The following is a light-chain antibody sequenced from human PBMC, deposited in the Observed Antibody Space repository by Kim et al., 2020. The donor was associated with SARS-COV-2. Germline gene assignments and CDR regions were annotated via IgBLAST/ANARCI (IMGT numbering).Light chain of an antibody. CDR2: YHS. Sequence: APGKTARITCGGNNIGSKSVHWYQQKPGQAPVLVIYYHSDRPSGIPERFSGSNSGNTATLPISRVEAGDEADYYCQVWDSSSDHRVFGGGTTVTVL. CDR1: NIGSKS. J-gene: IGLJ3*02. V-gene: IGLV3-21*04. CDR3: QVWDSSSDHRV.